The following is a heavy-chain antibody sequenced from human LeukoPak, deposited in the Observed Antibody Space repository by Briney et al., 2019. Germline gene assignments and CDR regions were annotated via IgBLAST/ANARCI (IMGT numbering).Heavy chain of an antibody. Sequence: SVRVSCKASGGTFSSYAISWVRQAPGQGLEWMGGIIPIFGTANYAQKFQGRVTITADESTSTAYMELSSLRSEDTAVYYCARSRIPLQGRDFDYWGQGTLVTVSS. CDR2: IIPIFGTA. CDR1: GGTFSSYA. CDR3: ARSRIPLQGRDFDY. D-gene: IGHD2-15*01. J-gene: IGHJ4*02. V-gene: IGHV1-69*13.